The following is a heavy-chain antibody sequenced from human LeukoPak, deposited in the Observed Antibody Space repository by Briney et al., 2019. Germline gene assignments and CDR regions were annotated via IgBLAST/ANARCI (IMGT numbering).Heavy chain of an antibody. V-gene: IGHV3-33*01. D-gene: IGHD3-22*01. CDR1: GLTFRNYA. Sequence: PGTSLRLSCAASGLTFRNYARHWVRQAPGGRLEWVAVIWFDGTEKYYAASVMGRFTISRDSSESTLYLQMNGLRTEDTAVYYCARVNGPNSGYYYTLDLWGQGTRSPSPQ. J-gene: IGHJ5*02. CDR3: ARVNGPNSGYYYTLDL. CDR2: IWFDGTEK.